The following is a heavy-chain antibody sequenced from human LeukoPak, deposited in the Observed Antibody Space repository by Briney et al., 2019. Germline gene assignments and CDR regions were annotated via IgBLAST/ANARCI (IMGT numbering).Heavy chain of an antibody. Sequence: GGSLRLSCAASGFTFSTYSMSWVRQAPGKGPEWLSYISTSSITKYYGDSVKGRFTISRDDAKNSLSLQMNSLRADDTAVYYCAKEMGFCSGGSCYRWFDSWGQGTLVTVSS. V-gene: IGHV3-48*01. CDR3: AKEMGFCSGGSCYRWFDS. CDR1: GFTFSTYS. J-gene: IGHJ5*01. D-gene: IGHD2-15*01. CDR2: ISTSSITK.